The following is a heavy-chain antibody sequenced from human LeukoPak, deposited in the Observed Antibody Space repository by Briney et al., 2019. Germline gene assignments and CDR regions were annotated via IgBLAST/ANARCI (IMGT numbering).Heavy chain of an antibody. CDR1: GFTFSNAW. J-gene: IGHJ6*02. Sequence: GGSLRLSCAASGFTFSNAWMSWVRQAPGKGLEWVGRIRSKTDGGTTDYAAPVKGRFTISRDDSKNTLYLQMNSLKTEDTAGYYCTTGVDKALQEWVGAYGMDVWGQGTTVTVSS. CDR3: TTGVDKALQEWVGAYGMDV. D-gene: IGHD1-26*01. CDR2: IRSKTDGGTT. V-gene: IGHV3-15*01.